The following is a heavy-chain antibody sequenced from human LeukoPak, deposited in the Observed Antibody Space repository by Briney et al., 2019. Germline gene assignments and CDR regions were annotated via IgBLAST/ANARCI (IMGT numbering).Heavy chain of an antibody. CDR1: GYTFTAYY. J-gene: IGHJ4*02. CDR2: INPNSGGT. CDR3: AREVPYYFDY. Sequence: ASVKVSCKASGYTFTAYYIHWVRQAPGQGLEWMGRINPNSGGTNYAQKFQGRVTMTSDTSISTAYMELSRLRSDDTAVYYCAREVPYYFDYWGQGTLVTVSS. V-gene: IGHV1-2*02.